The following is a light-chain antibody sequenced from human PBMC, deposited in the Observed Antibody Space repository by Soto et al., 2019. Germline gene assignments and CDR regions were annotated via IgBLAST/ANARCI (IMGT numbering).Light chain of an antibody. CDR2: GNN. J-gene: IGLJ2*01. CDR3: QSYDNSHDWDVV. V-gene: IGLV1-40*01. CDR1: SSNIGAGYD. Sequence: QSVLTQPPSVSGAPGQRVTISCTGSSSNIGAGYDVHWYQQLPGTAPKLLIYGNNNRPSGVPDRFSGSKSGTSASLAITGLQAEDEADYYCQSYDNSHDWDVVFGGGTKLTVL.